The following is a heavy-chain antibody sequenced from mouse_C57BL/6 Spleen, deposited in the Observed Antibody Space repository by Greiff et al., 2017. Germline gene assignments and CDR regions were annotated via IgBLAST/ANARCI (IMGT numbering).Heavy chain of an antibody. J-gene: IGHJ1*03. CDR1: GYTFTDYE. CDR3: TRRASGTDWYFDV. V-gene: IGHV1-15*01. Sequence: VQLQQSGAELVRPGASVTLSCKASGYTFTDYEMHWVKQTPVHGLEWIGAIDPETGGTAYNQKFKGKAILTADKSSSTAYMELRSLTSEDSAVYYCTRRASGTDWYFDVWGTGTTVTVSS. CDR2: IDPETGGT. D-gene: IGHD4-1*01.